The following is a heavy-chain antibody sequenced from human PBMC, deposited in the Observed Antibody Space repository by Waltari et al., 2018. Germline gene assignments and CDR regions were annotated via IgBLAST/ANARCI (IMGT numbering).Heavy chain of an antibody. V-gene: IGHV4-34*02. D-gene: IGHD1-1*01. Sequence: QVQLQQWGAGLLKPSETLSLTCAVYGGSFRGYYWSWIRQPPGKGLEWIGKTTDSERTKDNPSLKRRISISVDTSKNQFSLTVFSVTAADAAVYYCARGDGTGKYGYWGQGTRVTVSS. CDR2: TTDSERT. J-gene: IGHJ4*02. CDR3: ARGDGTGKYGY. CDR1: GGSFRGYY.